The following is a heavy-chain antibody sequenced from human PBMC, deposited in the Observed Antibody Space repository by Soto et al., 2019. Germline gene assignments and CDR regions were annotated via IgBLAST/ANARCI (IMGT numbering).Heavy chain of an antibody. CDR3: ARHCREGSCPDGRLY. V-gene: IGHV3-73*01. J-gene: IGHJ4*02. Sequence: EVQLVESGGGLVQPGGSLKLSCAASGFTFSGSAMHWVRQASGKGLEWVGHIRSKGNTYATAYAASVKGRFTISRDDSNNTAYLKMNSLKTEDTAVYYCARHCREGSCPDGRLYWGQGTLVNVSS. CDR2: IRSKGNTYAT. CDR1: GFTFSGSA. D-gene: IGHD2-15*01.